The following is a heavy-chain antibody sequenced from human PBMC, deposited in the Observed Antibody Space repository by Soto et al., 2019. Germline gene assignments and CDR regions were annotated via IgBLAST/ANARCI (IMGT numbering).Heavy chain of an antibody. CDR2: IYWDDDK. J-gene: IGHJ3*02. D-gene: IGHD3-9*01. V-gene: IGHV2-5*02. CDR1: GFSLSTSGVG. CDR3: AHRPPYYDILTGYHRDDAFDI. Sequence: QITLKESGPTLVKPTQTLTLTCTFSGFSLSTSGVGVGWIRQPPGKALEWLALIYWDDDKRYSPSLKSRLTITKDTSKNQVVLTMTNMDPVDTATYYCAHRPPYYDILTGYHRDDAFDIWGQGTMVTVSS.